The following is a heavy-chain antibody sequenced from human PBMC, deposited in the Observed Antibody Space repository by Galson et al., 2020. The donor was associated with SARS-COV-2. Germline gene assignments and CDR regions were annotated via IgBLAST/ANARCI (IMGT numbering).Heavy chain of an antibody. J-gene: IGHJ2*01. Sequence: ASETLSLTCNVSGASISSSSYHWAWIRQSPGQGPEWVGNVYNRGTTYYTPSLQSRVTTSGDTSKNQFSLRLNYVTAADTAVYYCARGWAYYDRSGSYKSWYFDLWGRGTLVTVSS. V-gene: IGHV4-39*07. CDR2: VYNRGTT. D-gene: IGHD3-22*01. CDR1: GASISSSSYH. CDR3: ARGWAYYDRSGSYKSWYFDL.